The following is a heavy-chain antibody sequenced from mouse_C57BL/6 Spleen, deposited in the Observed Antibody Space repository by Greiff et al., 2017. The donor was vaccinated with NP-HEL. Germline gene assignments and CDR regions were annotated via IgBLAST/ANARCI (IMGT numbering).Heavy chain of an antibody. CDR3: ARHEGEYTFYD. J-gene: IGHJ2*01. D-gene: IGHD2-13*01. V-gene: IGHV5-6*01. CDR1: GFTFSSYG. Sequence: EVQGVESGGDLVKPGGSLKLSCAASGFTFSSYGMSWVRQTPDKRLEWVATISSGGSYTYYPDSVKGRFTFSRDNAKNTLYLQMSSLKSEDTDMYYCARHEGEYTFYDWGQGTTLTVSS. CDR2: ISSGGSYT.